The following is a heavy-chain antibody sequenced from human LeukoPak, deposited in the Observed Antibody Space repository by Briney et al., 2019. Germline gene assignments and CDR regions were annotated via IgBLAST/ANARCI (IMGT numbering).Heavy chain of an antibody. V-gene: IGHV4-39*01. D-gene: IGHD3-10*01. CDR1: GGSISSSSYY. CDR3: ARHSVEDYYGSGSYLDY. CDR2: IYYSGNT. J-gene: IGHJ4*02. Sequence: ASETLSLTCTVSGGSISSSSYYWGWIRQPPGKGLEWIANIYYSGNTYYNPSLKSRVTISVDTSKNQFSLKLTSVTAADTAVYNCARHSVEDYYGSGSYLDYWGQGTLVTVSS.